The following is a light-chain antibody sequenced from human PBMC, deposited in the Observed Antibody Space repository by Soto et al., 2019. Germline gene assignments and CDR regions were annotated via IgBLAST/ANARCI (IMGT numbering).Light chain of an antibody. CDR1: QAIRNY. CDR3: QQYDTLPPT. V-gene: IGKV1-33*01. CDR2: GGS. J-gene: IGKJ4*01. Sequence: DIPMTQSPSSLSASVGDRVTITCQASQAIRNYLNWYQKRPGTAPKLLIYGGSTLETGVPSRFSGRGSAADFTLTISSLQPEDIATYYCQQYDTLPPTFGGGTKVEIK.